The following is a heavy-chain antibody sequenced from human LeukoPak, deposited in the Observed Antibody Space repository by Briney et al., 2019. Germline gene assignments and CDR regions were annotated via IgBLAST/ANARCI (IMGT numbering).Heavy chain of an antibody. V-gene: IGHV1-58*02. CDR1: GFTFTSSA. CDR3: AVMLGADYGGVGY. Sequence: GTSVKVSCKASGFTFTSSAMQWVRQARGQRLEWIGWIVVGSGNTNYAQKFQERVTITRDMSTSTAYMELSGLRSEDTAVYYCAVMLGADYGGVGYWGQGTLVTVSS. CDR2: IVVGSGNT. J-gene: IGHJ4*02. D-gene: IGHD4-23*01.